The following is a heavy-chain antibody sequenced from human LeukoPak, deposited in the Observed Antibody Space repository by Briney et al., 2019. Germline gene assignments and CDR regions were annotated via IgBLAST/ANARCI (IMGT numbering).Heavy chain of an antibody. Sequence: GGSLRLSCAASGFIVSVFDMHWVRQVPGKGLEWVSGIGTAGDTHYPDSVKGRFRISRDNAKNSFYLQMNSLRVGDTGVYYCARAGTWFSHAYDIWGQGTTVTVSS. V-gene: IGHV3-13*01. CDR2: IGTAGDT. CDR3: ARAGTWFSHAYDI. J-gene: IGHJ3*02. D-gene: IGHD3-10*01. CDR1: GFIVSVFD.